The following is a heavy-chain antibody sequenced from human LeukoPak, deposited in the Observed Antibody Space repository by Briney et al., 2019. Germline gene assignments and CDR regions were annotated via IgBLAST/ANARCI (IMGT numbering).Heavy chain of an antibody. Sequence: GVSLRLFCAASGFTFNDYGMKWVRQAPGKGLEWVAFLRYDGSNKYYADSVKGRFTISRDNSKNTLYLQMNSLRAEDTAVYYCAKDQIYCSSTSCYYFDYWGQGTLVTVSS. D-gene: IGHD2-2*01. CDR3: AKDQIYCSSTSCYYFDY. CDR2: LRYDGSNK. V-gene: IGHV3-30*02. CDR1: GFTFNDYG. J-gene: IGHJ4*02.